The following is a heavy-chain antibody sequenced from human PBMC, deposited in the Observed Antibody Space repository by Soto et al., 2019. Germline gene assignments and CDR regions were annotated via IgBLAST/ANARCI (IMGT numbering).Heavy chain of an antibody. CDR3: ARVLRYFDTPYGMDV. V-gene: IGHV3-23*01. CDR1: GFTFSNHA. CDR2: IGGSGRNT. Sequence: EVQLLESGEGLVQPGGSLKLSCAASGFTFSNHAMSWVRQAPGKELEWVSGIGGSGRNTYYADSVKGRFTISRDNSQNTLFLQMNSLRAEDTAEYYCARVLRYFDTPYGMDVWGQGTTVTVSS. D-gene: IGHD3-9*01. J-gene: IGHJ6*02.